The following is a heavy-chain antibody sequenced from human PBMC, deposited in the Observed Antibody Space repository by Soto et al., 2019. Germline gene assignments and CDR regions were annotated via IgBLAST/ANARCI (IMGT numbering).Heavy chain of an antibody. CDR1: GYTFTSYA. CDR3: AREDDYGDYAAFDI. D-gene: IGHD4-17*01. J-gene: IGHJ3*02. CDR2: INAGNGNT. V-gene: IGHV1-3*01. Sequence: ASVAVSCKASGYTFTSYARHWVRQAPGQRLEWMGWINAGNGNTKYSQKFQGRVTITRDTSASTAYMELSSLRSEDTAVYYCAREDDYGDYAAFDIWGQGTMVTVSS.